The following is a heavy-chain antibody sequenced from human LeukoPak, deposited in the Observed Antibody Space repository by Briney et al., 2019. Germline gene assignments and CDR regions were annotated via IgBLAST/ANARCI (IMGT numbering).Heavy chain of an antibody. CDR2: ISWNSGSI. J-gene: IGHJ4*02. D-gene: IGHD3-16*02. CDR3: ASDFRSGY. CDR1: GFTFDDYA. Sequence: GGSLRLSCAASGFTFDDYAMHWVRQAPGKGLEWVSGISWNSGSIGYADSVKGRFTISRDNAKNTLYLQMNSLRAEDTAMYYCASDFRSGYWGQGTPVTVSS. V-gene: IGHV3-9*01.